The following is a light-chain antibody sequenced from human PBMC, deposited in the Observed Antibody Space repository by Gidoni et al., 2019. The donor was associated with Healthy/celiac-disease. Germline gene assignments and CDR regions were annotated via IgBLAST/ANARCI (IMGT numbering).Light chain of an antibody. V-gene: IGKV1-5*03. CDR1: QSISSW. Sequence: DLQMTQSPSTLSASVGDRVTITCRARQSISSWLAWYQQKPGEAPKHLIYKSSSLESGVPSRFSGSGSGTEFSLTISSLQHDDFATYYCQQYNSYSPGTFXXXTKLEIK. CDR2: KSS. J-gene: IGKJ2*02. CDR3: QQYNSYSPGT.